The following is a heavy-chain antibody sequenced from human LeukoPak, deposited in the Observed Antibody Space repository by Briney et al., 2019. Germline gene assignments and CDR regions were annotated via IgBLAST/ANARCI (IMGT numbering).Heavy chain of an antibody. D-gene: IGHD3-16*01. V-gene: IGHV4-59*01. CDR3: ARVGRGDHTWGSYYYDH. CDR1: GDSISSYH. CDR2: ISYSGST. J-gene: IGHJ4*02. Sequence: SETLSLTCAVSGDSISSYHWSWIRQPPGKGLEWIGYISYSGSTNYNPSLKSRVTISVDTSKNQFSLKLSSVTAADTAVYYCARVGRGDHTWGSYYYDHWGQGTLVTVSS.